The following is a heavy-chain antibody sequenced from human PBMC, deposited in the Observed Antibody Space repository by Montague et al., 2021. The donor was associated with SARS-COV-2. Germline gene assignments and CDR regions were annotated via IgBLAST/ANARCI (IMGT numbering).Heavy chain of an antibody. D-gene: IGHD3-10*01. CDR1: GGSISSYC. CDR2: IYTSGTT. J-gene: IGHJ6*02. V-gene: IGHV4-4*07. Sequence: SETLSLTCTVSGGSISSYCWSWIRQPAGKGLEWIGRIYTSGTTNYNPYLKSRVTISVDTSKNQFSLKLSSVTAADTAGYYCAGGSGIINFYNSGMDVWGQGTTVTVSS. CDR3: AGGSGIINFYNSGMDV.